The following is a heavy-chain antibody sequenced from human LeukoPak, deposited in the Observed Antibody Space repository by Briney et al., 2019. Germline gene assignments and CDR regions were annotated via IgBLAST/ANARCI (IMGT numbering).Heavy chain of an antibody. V-gene: IGHV4-59*01. CDR3: ARGGPRRDGYNGDY. J-gene: IGHJ4*02. Sequence: PSETLSLTCTVSGGSISSYYWTWIRQPPGKGLEWIGYVHSSGSTDYNPSLKSRVTMSADTSKDQFSLKLSSVTAADTAIYYCARGGPRRDGYNGDYWGQGTLVTVSS. CDR2: VHSSGST. D-gene: IGHD5-24*01. CDR1: GGSISSYY.